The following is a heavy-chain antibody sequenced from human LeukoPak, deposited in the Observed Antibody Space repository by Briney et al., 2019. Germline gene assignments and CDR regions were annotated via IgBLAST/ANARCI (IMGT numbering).Heavy chain of an antibody. J-gene: IGHJ4*02. V-gene: IGHV3-53*01. CDR3: ASYNPYY. CDR1: GFTVSSNY. Sequence: GGSLRLSCAASGFTVSSNYMTWVRQAPGKGLEWVSVIYSGGITYYADSVKGRFTISRDNSKNTLYLQMNSLRAEDTAVYYCASYNPYYWSQGTLVTVSS. D-gene: IGHD1-1*01. CDR2: IYSGGIT.